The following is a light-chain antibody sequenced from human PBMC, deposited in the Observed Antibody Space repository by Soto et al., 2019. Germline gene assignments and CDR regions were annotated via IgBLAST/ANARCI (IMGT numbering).Light chain of an antibody. CDR1: QSVTSN. CDR2: GAS. Sequence: EIVMTQSPATPSVSPGERATLSCRASQSVTSNLAWYQQKPGQAPRLLIYGASTRATGVPARFSGSGSGTEFALTISSLQSEDSAVYYCQQFDNWPRGAFGPGTKLDIK. V-gene: IGKV3-15*01. J-gene: IGKJ3*01. CDR3: QQFDNWPRGA.